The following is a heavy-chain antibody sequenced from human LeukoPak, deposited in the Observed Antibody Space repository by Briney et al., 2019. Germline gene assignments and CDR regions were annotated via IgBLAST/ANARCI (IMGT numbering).Heavy chain of an antibody. V-gene: IGHV3-30-3*01. Sequence: PGGSLRLSCAASGFTFSSYWMSWVRQAPGKGLEWVAVISYDGSNKYYADSVKGRFTISRDNSKNTLYLQMNSLRADDTAVYYCARDKISLVVGLFSDYWGQGTLVTVSS. J-gene: IGHJ4*02. CDR3: ARDKISLVVGLFSDY. CDR1: GFTFSSYW. CDR2: ISYDGSNK. D-gene: IGHD1-26*01.